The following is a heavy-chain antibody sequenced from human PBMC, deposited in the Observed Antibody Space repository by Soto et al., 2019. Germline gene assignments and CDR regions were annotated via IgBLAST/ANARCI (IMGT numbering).Heavy chain of an antibody. CDR2: ISYDGSNK. Sequence: PGGSLRLSCAASGFTFSSYGMHWVRQAPGKGLEWVAVISYDGSNKYYADSVKGRFTISRDNSKNTLYLQMNSLRAGDTAVYYCAKETLIRATTDYYYYYGMDVWGQGTTVTVSS. CDR3: AKETLIRATTDYYYYYGMDV. V-gene: IGHV3-30*18. CDR1: GFTFSSYG. J-gene: IGHJ6*02. D-gene: IGHD1-26*01.